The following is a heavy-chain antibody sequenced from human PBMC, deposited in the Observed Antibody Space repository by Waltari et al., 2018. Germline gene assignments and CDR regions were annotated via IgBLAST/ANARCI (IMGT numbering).Heavy chain of an antibody. CDR3: ARARYFGLLFAWFDP. V-gene: IGHV4-4*02. Sequence: QVQLQESGPGLVKSSETLSLTCTVSRESLSSRDWWTWVRQSPGKGLEWIGEISHRGDTDYHPALKGRVTISADRSRNQFSLNLNSVTAADTAVYYCARARYFGLLFAWFDPWGQGTLVTVSS. J-gene: IGHJ5*02. CDR1: RESLSSRDW. CDR2: ISHRGDT. D-gene: IGHD2-21*02.